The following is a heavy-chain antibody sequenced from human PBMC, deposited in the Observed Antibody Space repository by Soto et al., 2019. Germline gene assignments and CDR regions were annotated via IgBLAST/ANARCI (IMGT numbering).Heavy chain of an antibody. J-gene: IGHJ6*04. CDR2: ISGYNGNT. V-gene: IGHV1-18*01. CDR1: GYTFTKYA. D-gene: IGHD2-2*01. Sequence: QVELVQSGAEMKKPGASVRVSCKSSGYTFTKYAINWVRQAPGQGLEWMGWISGYNGNTNYGQKLEGRVTMSLENTANSADMDLRSLTSDDTAVYYGARGDDFYADAGVLAWGPRTKNSCYALAVWGRGTTVIVSS. CDR3: ARGDDFYADAGVLAWGPRTKNSCYALAV.